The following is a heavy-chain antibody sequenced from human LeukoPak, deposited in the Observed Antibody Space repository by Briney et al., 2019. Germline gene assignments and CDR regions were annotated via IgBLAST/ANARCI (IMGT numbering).Heavy chain of an antibody. J-gene: IGHJ3*02. CDR3: ARALAPGAFDI. D-gene: IGHD3-10*01. CDR2: IIPILGIA. CDR1: GGTFSSYA. V-gene: IGHV1-69*04. Sequence: VASVKVSCKASGGTFSSYAISWMRQAPGQGLEWMGRIIPILGIANYAQKFQGRVTITADKSTSTAYMELSSLRSEDTAVYYCARALAPGAFDIWGQGTMVTVSS.